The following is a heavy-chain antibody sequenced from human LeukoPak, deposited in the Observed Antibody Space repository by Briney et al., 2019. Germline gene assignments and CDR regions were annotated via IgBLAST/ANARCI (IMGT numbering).Heavy chain of an antibody. J-gene: IGHJ4*02. CDR2: IYHSGST. D-gene: IGHD6-6*01. V-gene: IGHV4-38-2*02. CDR3: ARDWYSSSSADY. Sequence: SETLSLTCTVSGYSISSGYYWGWIRQPPGKGLEWIGSIYHSGSTYYNPSLTSRVTISVDTSKNQFSLKLSSVTAADTAVYYCARDWYSSSSADYWGQGTLVTVSS. CDR1: GYSISSGYY.